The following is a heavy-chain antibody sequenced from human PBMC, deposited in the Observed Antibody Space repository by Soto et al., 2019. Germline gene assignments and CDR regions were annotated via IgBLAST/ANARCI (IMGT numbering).Heavy chain of an antibody. D-gene: IGHD4-17*01. Sequence: PGGSLRLSCVASGFSLSDYAVNWVRQAPGKGLEWVSFISSDSRTIYYADSVEGRFTVSRDNARNSVSLQMDSLRDEDAAVFYCARGNFYGDYVYYYYGMDAWGQGTTVTVSS. CDR1: GFSLSDYA. J-gene: IGHJ6*02. CDR3: ARGNFYGDYVYYYYGMDA. V-gene: IGHV3-48*02. CDR2: ISSDSRTI.